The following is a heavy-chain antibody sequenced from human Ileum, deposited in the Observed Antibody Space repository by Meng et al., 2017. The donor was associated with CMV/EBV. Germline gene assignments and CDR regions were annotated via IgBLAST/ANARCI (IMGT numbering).Heavy chain of an antibody. J-gene: IGHJ4*02. Sequence: ASVKVSCKASGYTFTSYDINWVRQATGQGIEWMGWMNPNSGNTGYAQKFQGRITISRNTSISTAYMELSSLRSEDTAVYYCARRYYGSGSTLGYWGQGTPVTVSS. CDR1: GYTFTSYD. V-gene: IGHV1-8*03. CDR2: MNPNSGNT. CDR3: ARRYYGSGSTLGY. D-gene: IGHD3-10*01.